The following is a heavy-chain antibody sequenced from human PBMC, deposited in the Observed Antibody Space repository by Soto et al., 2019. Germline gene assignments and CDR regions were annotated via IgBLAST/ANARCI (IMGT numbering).Heavy chain of an antibody. CDR1: GGSVSSGSYY. D-gene: IGHD3-3*01. CDR2: ISYTGSS. V-gene: IGHV4-61*01. Sequence: QVQLQESGPGLVTPSETLSLNCTISGGSVSSGSYYWSSIRQPPGKGLEWIGYISYTGSSNYYPSLQSCGTISVGTFNTQCYLKLGSVTAAHTAVYHCARDGGDVWSGYALGWCVPWLQASPVTVSS. J-gene: IGHJ5*02. CDR3: ARDGGDVWSGYALGWCVP.